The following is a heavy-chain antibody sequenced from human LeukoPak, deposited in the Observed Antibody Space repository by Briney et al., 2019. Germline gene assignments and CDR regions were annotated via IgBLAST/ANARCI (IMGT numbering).Heavy chain of an antibody. Sequence: RTSETLSLTCSVSDGSISSGYYYWAWIRQPPGKGPEWIGSIYYSGITYYNPSLKSRVTISVDTSKNQFSLKLSSVTAADTAVYYCARLVDSNWYYEVLLGRDYWGQGTLVTVSS. V-gene: IGHV4-39*01. D-gene: IGHD6-13*01. CDR2: IYYSGIT. CDR3: ARLVDSNWYYEVLLGRDY. J-gene: IGHJ4*02. CDR1: DGSISSGYYY.